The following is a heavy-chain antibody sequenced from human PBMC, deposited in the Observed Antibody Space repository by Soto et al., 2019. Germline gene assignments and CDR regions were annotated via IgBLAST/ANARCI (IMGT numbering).Heavy chain of an antibody. D-gene: IGHD3-9*01. J-gene: IGHJ3*02. CDR1: GGSFSGYY. Sequence: SETLSLTCAVYGGSFSGYYWSWIRQPPGKGLEWIGEINHSGSTNYNPSLKSRVTISVDTSKNQFSLKLSSVTAADTAVYYCAKTHYDILTAPDDAFDIWGQGTMVTVSS. CDR3: AKTHYDILTAPDDAFDI. CDR2: INHSGST. V-gene: IGHV4-34*01.